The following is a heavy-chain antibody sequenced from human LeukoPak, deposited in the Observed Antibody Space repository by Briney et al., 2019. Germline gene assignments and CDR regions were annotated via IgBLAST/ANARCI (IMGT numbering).Heavy chain of an antibody. V-gene: IGHV3-53*01. CDR1: GFTVSNNY. J-gene: IGHJ4*02. D-gene: IGHD5/OR15-5a*01. Sequence: PGGSLRLSCAASGFTVSNNYMSWVRQAPGKGLEWVSVIYSGGGTYYADSVKGRFTISRDSSKNTLYLQMNSLRAEDTAVYYCARDSLGMSTLDSWGQGTLVTVSS. CDR2: IYSGGGT. CDR3: ARDSLGMSTLDS.